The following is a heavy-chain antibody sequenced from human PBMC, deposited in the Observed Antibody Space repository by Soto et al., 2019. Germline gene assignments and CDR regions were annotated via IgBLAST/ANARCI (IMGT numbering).Heavy chain of an antibody. J-gene: IGHJ4*02. D-gene: IGHD1-20*01. CDR2: INTANGKT. Sequence: ASVKVSCKASGYTFSNYAIHWVRQAPGQRPEWMGWINTANGKTQYSQKFQGRVTITRDTSASTAYMDLSSLRSEDTAVYYCARQLTGTTIPFDYGGQGTLVTVPS. CDR3: ARQLTGTTIPFDY. V-gene: IGHV1-3*04. CDR1: GYTFSNYA.